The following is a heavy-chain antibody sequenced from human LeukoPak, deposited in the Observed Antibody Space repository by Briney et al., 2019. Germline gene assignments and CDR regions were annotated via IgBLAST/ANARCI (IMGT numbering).Heavy chain of an antibody. D-gene: IGHD3-22*01. CDR1: GGSISSSSYY. Sequence: PSETLSLTCTVSGGSISSSSYYWGWIRQPPGTGLEWIGSIYYSGSTNYNPSLKSRVTISVDTSKNQFSLKLSSVTAADTAVYYCARDKGYYDSRVFDYWGQGTLVTVSS. CDR2: IYYSGST. J-gene: IGHJ4*02. V-gene: IGHV4-39*07. CDR3: ARDKGYYDSRVFDY.